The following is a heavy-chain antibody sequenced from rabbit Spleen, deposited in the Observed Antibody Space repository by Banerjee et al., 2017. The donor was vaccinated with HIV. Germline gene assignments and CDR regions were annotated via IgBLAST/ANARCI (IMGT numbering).Heavy chain of an antibody. CDR2: IGTGSGGST. Sequence: QSLEESGGDLVKPGASLTITCKASGFSFSGGYYVAWVRQAPGKGLEWIGCIGTGSGGSTYYASWAKGRFTISKTSSTTVTLQVTRLTAADTATYFCASAYSDIYFDLWGPGTLVTVS. CDR1: GFSFSGGYY. D-gene: IGHD6-1*01. CDR3: ASAYSDIYFDL. J-gene: IGHJ4*01. V-gene: IGHV1S40*01.